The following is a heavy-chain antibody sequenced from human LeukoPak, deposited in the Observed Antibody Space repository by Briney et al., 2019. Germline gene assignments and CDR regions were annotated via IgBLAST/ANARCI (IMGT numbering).Heavy chain of an antibody. CDR1: GGSISSYY. J-gene: IGHJ4*02. CDR2: IYYSGNT. Sequence: SETLSLTCTVSGGSISSYYLTWIRQPPGKGLEWIGYIYYSGNTNYSPSLKSRVTISIDTSKNQSSLKLSSVTAADTAVYYCARGPASSAYFDYWGQGTLVTVSS. D-gene: IGHD3-10*01. CDR3: ARGPASSAYFDY. V-gene: IGHV4-59*01.